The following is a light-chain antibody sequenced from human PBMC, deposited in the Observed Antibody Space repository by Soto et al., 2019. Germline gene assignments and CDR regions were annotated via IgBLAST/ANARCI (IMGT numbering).Light chain of an antibody. V-gene: IGKV3-15*01. Sequence: EKVMTQSPATLSVSPGERVTLSCRASQSVRNNLAWYQQKPGQAPRLLIYGASTRATGIPGRFSGSGSGTEFTLTISSLQSEDFAVYYCQHYDTLPVTFGPGTKVEIK. CDR3: QHYDTLPVT. CDR2: GAS. CDR1: QSVRNN. J-gene: IGKJ1*01.